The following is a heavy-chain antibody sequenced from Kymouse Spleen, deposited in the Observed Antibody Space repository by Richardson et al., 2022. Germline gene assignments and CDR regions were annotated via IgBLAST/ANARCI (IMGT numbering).Heavy chain of an antibody. D-gene: IGHD6-6*01. Sequence: EVQLVESGGGLVKPGGSLRLSCAASGFTFSSYSMNWVRQAPGKGLEWVSSISSSSSYIYYADSVKGRFTISRDNAKNSLYLQMNSLRAEDTAVYYCARERLEQLVFDYWGQGTLVTVSS. CDR3: ARERLEQLVFDY. CDR1: GFTFSSYS. J-gene: IGHJ4*02. CDR2: ISSSSSYI. V-gene: IGHV3-21*03.